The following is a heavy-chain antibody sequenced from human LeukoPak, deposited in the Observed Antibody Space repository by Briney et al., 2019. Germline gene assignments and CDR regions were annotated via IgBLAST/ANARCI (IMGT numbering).Heavy chain of an antibody. J-gene: IGHJ4*02. CDR3: AKLAMAYVTNEAYY. CDR2: ISGGGGST. V-gene: IGHV3-23*01. CDR1: GFTFSSYA. Sequence: PGGSLRLSCAASGFTFSSYAMSWVRQAPGKGLEWVSAISGGGGSTYYADSVKGRFTISRDNSKNTLYLQMNSLRAEDTAVYYCAKLAMAYVTNEAYYWGQGTLVTVSS. D-gene: IGHD2-8*01.